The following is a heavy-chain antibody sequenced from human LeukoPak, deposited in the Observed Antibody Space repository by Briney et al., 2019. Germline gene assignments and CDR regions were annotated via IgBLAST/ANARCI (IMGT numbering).Heavy chain of an antibody. CDR3: ARDSWNGYCSSTSCYDDDY. Sequence: QSGGSLRLSCAASGFTVSSNYMSWVRQAPGKGLEWVSVIYSGGSTYYADSVKGRFTISRDNSKNTLYLQMNSLRAEDTAVYYCARDSWNGYCSSTSCYDDDYWGQGTLVTVSS. J-gene: IGHJ4*02. D-gene: IGHD2-2*01. V-gene: IGHV3-53*05. CDR1: GFTVSSNY. CDR2: IYSGGST.